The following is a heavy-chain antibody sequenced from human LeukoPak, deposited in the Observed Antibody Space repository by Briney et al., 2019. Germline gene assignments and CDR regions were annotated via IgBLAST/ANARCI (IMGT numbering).Heavy chain of an antibody. Sequence: GGSLRLSCAASGLTFSSYSMNWVRQAPGKGLERVSSISSSSSYIYYADSVKGRFTISRDNAKNSLYLQMNSLRAEDTAVYYCARDMVVNAIRTWYFDLWGRGTLVTVSS. J-gene: IGHJ2*01. CDR3: ARDMVVNAIRTWYFDL. CDR2: ISSSSSYI. V-gene: IGHV3-21*01. CDR1: GLTFSSYS. D-gene: IGHD2-21*01.